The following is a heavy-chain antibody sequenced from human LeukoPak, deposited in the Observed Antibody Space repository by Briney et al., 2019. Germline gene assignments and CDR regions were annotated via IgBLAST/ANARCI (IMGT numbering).Heavy chain of an antibody. J-gene: IGHJ4*02. CDR2: ISSNGGST. CDR3: ARGRRYDYVWGSYRLSPFDY. V-gene: IGHV3-64*01. D-gene: IGHD3-16*02. Sequence: GGSLRLSCAASGFTFSSYAMHWVRQAPGKGLEYVSAISSNGGSTCYANSVKGRFTISRDNSKNTLYLQMGSLRAEDMAVYYCARGRRYDYVWGSYRLSPFDYWGQGTLVTVSS. CDR1: GFTFSSYA.